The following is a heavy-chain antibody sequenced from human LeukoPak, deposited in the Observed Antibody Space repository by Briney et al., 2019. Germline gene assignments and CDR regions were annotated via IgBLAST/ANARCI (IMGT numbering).Heavy chain of an antibody. V-gene: IGHV1-2*06. J-gene: IGHJ3*02. D-gene: IGHD3-10*01. CDR1: GYTFTSYY. CDR3: ARDIGVRNAFNI. Sequence: ASVKVSCKASGYTFTSYYMHWVRRAPGQGLEWMGRINPNSGDTKFAQKFQGRVTLTRNTSISTAYMELTSLTSADTAVYYCARDIGVRNAFNIWGQGTLVTVSP. CDR2: INPNSGDT.